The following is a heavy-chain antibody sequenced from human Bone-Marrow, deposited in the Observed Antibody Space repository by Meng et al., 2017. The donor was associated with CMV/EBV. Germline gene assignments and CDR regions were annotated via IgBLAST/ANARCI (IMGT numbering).Heavy chain of an antibody. Sequence: ASVKVSCKASGGTFSSYAISWVRQAPGQGLEWMGIINPSGGSTSYAQKFQGRVTMTRNTSISTAYMELSSLRSEDTAVYYCAADYSNPLGVWGQGTTVTVSS. CDR2: INPSGGST. D-gene: IGHD4-11*01. V-gene: IGHV1-46*01. J-gene: IGHJ6*02. CDR3: AADYSNPLGV. CDR1: GGTFSSYA.